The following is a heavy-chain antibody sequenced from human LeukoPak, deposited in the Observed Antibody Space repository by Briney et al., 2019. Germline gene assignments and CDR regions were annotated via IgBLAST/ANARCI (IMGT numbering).Heavy chain of an antibody. Sequence: SETLSLTCTVSGGSISSYYWSWIRQPPGKGLEWLGYIYYSGSTNYNPSLKSRVTISVDTSKNQFSLKLSSVTAADTAVYYCARDLRYCSSTSCYAYGMDVWGQGTTVTVSS. V-gene: IGHV4-59*01. J-gene: IGHJ6*02. D-gene: IGHD2-2*01. CDR1: GGSISSYY. CDR2: IYYSGST. CDR3: ARDLRYCSSTSCYAYGMDV.